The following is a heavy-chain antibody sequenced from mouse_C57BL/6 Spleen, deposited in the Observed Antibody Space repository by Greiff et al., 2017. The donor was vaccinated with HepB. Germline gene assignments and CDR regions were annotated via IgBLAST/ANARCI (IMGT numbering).Heavy chain of an antibody. CDR2: IYPRDGST. J-gene: IGHJ1*03. CDR3: ARLPHYYGSSYRYFDV. D-gene: IGHD1-1*01. V-gene: IGHV1-85*01. CDR1: GYTFTSYD. Sequence: VQLQQSGPELVKPGASVKLSCKASGYTFTSYDINWVKQRPGQGLEWIGWIYPRDGSTKYNEKFKGKATLTVDTSSSTAYMELHSLTSEDSAVYFCARLPHYYGSSYRYFDVWGTGTTVTVSS.